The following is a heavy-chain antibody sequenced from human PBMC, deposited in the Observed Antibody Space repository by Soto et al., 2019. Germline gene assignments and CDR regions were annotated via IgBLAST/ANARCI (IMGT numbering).Heavy chain of an antibody. CDR1: GGSISSGGYY. D-gene: IGHD2-2*01. CDR3: ARDREDCSSTSCRYGMDV. CDR2: IYYSGST. Sequence: NPSETLSLTCTVSGGSISSGGYYWSWIRQHPGKGLEWIGYIYYSGSTYYNPSLKSRVTISVDTSKNQFSLKLSSVTAADTAVYYCARDREDCSSTSCRYGMDVWGQGTTVTVSS. J-gene: IGHJ6*02. V-gene: IGHV4-31*03.